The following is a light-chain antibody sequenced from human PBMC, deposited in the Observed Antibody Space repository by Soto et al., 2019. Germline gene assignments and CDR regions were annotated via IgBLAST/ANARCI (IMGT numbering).Light chain of an antibody. J-gene: IGKJ1*01. CDR2: KAS. CDR1: QSISSR. CDR3: QQYNDYPWT. V-gene: IGKV1-5*03. Sequence: DIQMTQSPSTLSASVGDRVTITCRASQSISSRLAWYQQEPGKAPKLLMYKASTLEGGVPSRFSGSESGTEFTLTTSSLQPDDFATYYCQQYNDYPWTFGRGTKVEI.